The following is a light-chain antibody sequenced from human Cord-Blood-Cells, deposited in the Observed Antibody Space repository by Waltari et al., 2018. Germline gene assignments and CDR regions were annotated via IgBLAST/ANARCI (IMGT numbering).Light chain of an antibody. CDR1: QRISRW. J-gene: IGKJ3*01. CDR3: QQANSFPFT. Sequence: DIQLTQSPSSVSASAGDRVTITCRASQRISRWLAWYQQKPGTAPKLLIYAASSLQSGVPSRVSGSGSGTDFTLTISSLQPEDFATYYCQQANSFPFTFGPGTKVDIK. V-gene: IGKV1-12*01. CDR2: AAS.